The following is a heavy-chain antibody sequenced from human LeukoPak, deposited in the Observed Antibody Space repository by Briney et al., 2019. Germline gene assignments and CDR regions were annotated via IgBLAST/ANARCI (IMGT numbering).Heavy chain of an antibody. CDR3: TRDEVGAGDTYVKFDY. CDR2: IDSADNT. J-gene: IGHJ4*02. D-gene: IGHD5-18*01. CDR1: GFTFSSYA. V-gene: IGHV3-66*01. Sequence: GGSLRLSCAASGFTFSSYAMSWVRQAPGKGLEWVSLIDSADNTFYSDSVRGRFTISRDNSRNTLYLQMNSLRPEDTAVYFCTRDEVGAGDTYVKFDYWGQGTLVTVSS.